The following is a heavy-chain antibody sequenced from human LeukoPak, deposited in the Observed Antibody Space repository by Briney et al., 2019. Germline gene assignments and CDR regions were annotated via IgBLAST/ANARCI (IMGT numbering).Heavy chain of an antibody. V-gene: IGHV3-7*05. CDR3: ARDRPGGSYDY. CDR2: IKEDGSEN. Sequence: GGSLRLSCAASGFTFSSHWMHWVRQAPGKGLEWVANIKEDGSENYYVDSVKGRFTISRDNAKNSLSLQMNSLRAEDTAVYYCARDRPGGSYDYWGQGTLVTVSS. D-gene: IGHD1-26*01. J-gene: IGHJ4*02. CDR1: GFTFSSHW.